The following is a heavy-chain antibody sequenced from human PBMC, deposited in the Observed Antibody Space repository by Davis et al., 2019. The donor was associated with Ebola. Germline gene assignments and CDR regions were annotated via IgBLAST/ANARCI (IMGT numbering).Heavy chain of an antibody. V-gene: IGHV4-61*05. J-gene: IGHJ5*02. CDR3: ARGTAYGGNSVWFDP. D-gene: IGHD4-23*01. Sequence: MPGGSLRLFCAVSRGSINRSSYYWGWIRQPPGKGLEWIGYIYYSGSTNYNPSLKSRVTISVDTSKNQFSLKLSSVTAADTAVYYCARGTAYGGNSVWFDPWGQGTLVTVSS. CDR2: IYYSGST. CDR1: RGSINRSSYY.